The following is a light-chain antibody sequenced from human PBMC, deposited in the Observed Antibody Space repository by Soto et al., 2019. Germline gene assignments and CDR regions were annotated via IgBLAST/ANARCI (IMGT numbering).Light chain of an antibody. J-gene: IGLJ1*01. CDR2: EVN. CDR1: SGDIGTYNL. V-gene: IGLV2-23*02. Sequence: QSALTQPASVSGSPGQSIAISCTGTSGDIGTYNLVSWYQQHPGKAPKLMISEVNKRPSGVSDRFSGPKSGDTASLTISGLRTEDEADYYCCSFAGSGTGVFGTGTKLTVL. CDR3: CSFAGSGTGV.